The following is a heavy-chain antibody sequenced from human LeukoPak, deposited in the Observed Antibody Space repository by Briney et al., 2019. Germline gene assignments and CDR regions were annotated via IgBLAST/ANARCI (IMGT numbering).Heavy chain of an antibody. D-gene: IGHD2-15*01. CDR3: ARPKSAGDCSGGSCTHSSRPFDP. V-gene: IGHV4-34*01. Sequence: SETLSLTCAVYGGSFSGYYWSWIRQPPGKGLEWIGEINHSGSTNYNPSLKSRVTISVDTSKNQFSLKLSSVTAADTAVYYCARPKSAGDCSGGSCTHSSRPFDPWGQETLVTVSS. CDR1: GGSFSGYY. CDR2: INHSGST. J-gene: IGHJ5*02.